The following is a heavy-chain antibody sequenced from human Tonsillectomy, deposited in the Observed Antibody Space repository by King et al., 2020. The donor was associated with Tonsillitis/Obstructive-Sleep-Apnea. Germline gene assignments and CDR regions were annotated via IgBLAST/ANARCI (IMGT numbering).Heavy chain of an antibody. Sequence: VQLQESGPGLVKPSETLSLTCTVSGGSISSYYWSWIRQPPGKGLEWIGYIYYSGSTNYNPSLKSRVTISVDTSKNQFSLKLSSVTAAYTAVYYCARRYCSRWYEGRYYSYYMGVWGKGTTVTVSS. V-gene: IGHV4-59*01. J-gene: IGHJ6*03. D-gene: IGHD6-13*01. CDR3: ARRYCSRWYEGRYYSYYMGV. CDR2: IYYSGST. CDR1: GGSISSYY.